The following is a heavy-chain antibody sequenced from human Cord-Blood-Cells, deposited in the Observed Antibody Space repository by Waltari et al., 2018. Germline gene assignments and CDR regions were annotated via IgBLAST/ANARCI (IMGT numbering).Heavy chain of an antibody. Sequence: QVQLQESGPGLVKPSATLSLTCAVSGYSISSGYYWGWIRQPPGKGLEWIGSIYHSGSTYYNPSLKSRVTISVDTSKNQFSLKLSSVTAADTAVYYCARDSSSSDYWGQGTLVTVSS. V-gene: IGHV4-38-2*02. CDR1: GYSISSGYY. CDR2: IYHSGST. D-gene: IGHD6-6*01. CDR3: ARDSSSSDY. J-gene: IGHJ4*02.